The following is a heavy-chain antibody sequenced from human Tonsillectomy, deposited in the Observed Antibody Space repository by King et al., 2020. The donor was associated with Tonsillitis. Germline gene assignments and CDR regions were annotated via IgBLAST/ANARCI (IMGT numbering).Heavy chain of an antibody. J-gene: IGHJ4*02. V-gene: IGHV3-7*01. CDR3: ARDHAFSSFDY. CDR1: DFTFSTSW. CDR2: IKPDGSEK. Sequence: VQLVESGGGLVQPGGSLKLSCAASDFTFSTSWMTWVRQAPGRGLQWVATIKPDGSEKYYADSVKGRFTVSRDNAKNSLDLQMNSLRSEDTAVYYCARDHAFSSFDYWGQGTLVTVSP. D-gene: IGHD6-19*01.